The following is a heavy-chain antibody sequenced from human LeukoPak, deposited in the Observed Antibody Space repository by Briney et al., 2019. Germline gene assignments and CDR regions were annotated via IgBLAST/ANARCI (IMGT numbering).Heavy chain of an antibody. CDR3: ARGKSGYYYYFDY. CDR1: RDSISSYY. D-gene: IGHD3-22*01. CDR2: IYHSGST. J-gene: IGHJ4*02. V-gene: IGHV4-59*01. Sequence: PSETLSLTCIVSRDSISSYYWSWIRQPPGKGLEWIGYIYHSGSTNYNPSLKSRVTLSIDTSKNQITLKLNSVTAADTAVYYCARGKSGYYYYFDYWGQGTLVTVSS.